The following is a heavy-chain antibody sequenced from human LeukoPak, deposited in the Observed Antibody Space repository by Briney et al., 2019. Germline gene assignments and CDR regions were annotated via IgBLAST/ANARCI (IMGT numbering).Heavy chain of an antibody. J-gene: IGHJ4*02. V-gene: IGHV3-30-3*01. CDR3: ARDGYYGSGSYFDY. CDR1: GFTFSSYA. D-gene: IGHD3-10*01. Sequence: GGSLRLSCAASGFTFSSYAMHWVRQAPGKGLEGVAVISYDGSNKYYADSVKGRFTISRDNSKNTLYLQMNSLRAEDTAVYYCARDGYYGSGSYFDYWGQGTLVTVSS. CDR2: ISYDGSNK.